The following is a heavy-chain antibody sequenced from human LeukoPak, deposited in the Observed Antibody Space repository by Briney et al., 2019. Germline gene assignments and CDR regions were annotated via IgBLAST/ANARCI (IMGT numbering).Heavy chain of an antibody. CDR1: GGSISSSSYY. V-gene: IGHV4-39*07. CDR3: ASQVTTSSDIGAFDI. J-gene: IGHJ3*02. D-gene: IGHD4-17*01. Sequence: SETLSLTCTVSGGSISSSSYYWGWIRQPPGKGLEWIGSIYYSGSTYYNPSLKSRVTISVDTSKNQFSLKLSSVTAADTAVYYCASQVTTSSDIGAFDIWGQGTMVTVSS. CDR2: IYYSGST.